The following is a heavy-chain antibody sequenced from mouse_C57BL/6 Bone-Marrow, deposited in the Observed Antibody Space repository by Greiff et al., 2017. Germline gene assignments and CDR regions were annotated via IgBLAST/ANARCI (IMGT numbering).Heavy chain of an antibody. CDR2: IDPSDSYT. CDR3: ARGNSKGGYAMDY. Sequence: VQLQQSGAELVMPGASVKLSCKASGYTFTSYWMHWVKQRPGQGLEWIGEIDPSDSYTNYNQKFKGKSTLTVDKSSSTAYIQLSSRTSEDSAVYYCARGNSKGGYAMDYWGQGTSVTVSS. V-gene: IGHV1-69*01. D-gene: IGHD2-5*01. CDR1: GYTFTSYW. J-gene: IGHJ4*01.